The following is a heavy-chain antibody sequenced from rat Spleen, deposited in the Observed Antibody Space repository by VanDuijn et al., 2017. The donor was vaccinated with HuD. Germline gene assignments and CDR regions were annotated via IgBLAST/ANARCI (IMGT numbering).Heavy chain of an antibody. CDR1: GISFTYYS. D-gene: IGHD5-1*01. J-gene: IGHJ4*01. Sequence: EVQVKESGPGLVQPSQTLSLTCTASGISFTYYSVHWVRQPPGKGLEWMGVMWRSGSTDYNSGLKSRLSISRDTSKSQVFLNMNSLQTEDTAIYYCTRAPGKGYVMDAWGQGTAVTVSS. V-gene: IGHV2S63*01. CDR3: TRAPGKGYVMDA. CDR2: MWRSGST.